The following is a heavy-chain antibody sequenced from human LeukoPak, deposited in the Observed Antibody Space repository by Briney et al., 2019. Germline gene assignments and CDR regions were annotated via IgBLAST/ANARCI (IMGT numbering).Heavy chain of an antibody. CDR2: INPNSGGT. CDR1: GYSFSGYY. CDR3: VREKSGNKNWFDP. J-gene: IGHJ5*01. D-gene: IGHD5-12*01. Sequence: ASVKVSCKASGYSFSGYYMHWVRQAPGQGLEWMGWINPNSGGTNYAQKFQGRVTMTRDTSISTAYMELNRLRSDDTAVYYCVREKSGNKNWFDPWGQGTLVDVSS. V-gene: IGHV1-2*02.